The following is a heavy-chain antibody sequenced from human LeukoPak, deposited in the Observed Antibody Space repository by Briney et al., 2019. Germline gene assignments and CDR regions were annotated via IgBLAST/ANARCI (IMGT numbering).Heavy chain of an antibody. Sequence: SETLSLTCTVSGGSISSYYWSWIRQPPGKGLEWIGCIYYSGSTNYDPSLKSRVTISVDTSKNQFSLKLSSVTAADTAVYYCARVGYCSSTSCPDHYYYYYYMDVWGKGTTVTVSS. J-gene: IGHJ6*03. V-gene: IGHV4-59*01. CDR2: IYYSGST. CDR3: ARVGYCSSTSCPDHYYYYYYMDV. CDR1: GGSISSYY. D-gene: IGHD2-2*01.